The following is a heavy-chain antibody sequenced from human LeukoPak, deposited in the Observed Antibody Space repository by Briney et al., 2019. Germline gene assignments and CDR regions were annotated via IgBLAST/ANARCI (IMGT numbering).Heavy chain of an antibody. V-gene: IGHV3-9*01. CDR2: ISWNSGSI. Sequence: GRSLRLSCAASGFTFDDYAMHWVRQAPGKGLEWVSGISWNSGSIGYADSVKGRFTISRDNAKNSLYLQMHRLRAEDTALYYCAKGTFGVVLVWGQGTLVTVSP. J-gene: IGHJ4*02. D-gene: IGHD3-3*01. CDR3: AKGTFGVVLV. CDR1: GFTFDDYA.